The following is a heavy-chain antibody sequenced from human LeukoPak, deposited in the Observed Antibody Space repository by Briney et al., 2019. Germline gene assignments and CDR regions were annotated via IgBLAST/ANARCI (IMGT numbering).Heavy chain of an antibody. J-gene: IGHJ4*02. D-gene: IGHD4/OR15-4a*01. CDR2: ISSSSSTI. V-gene: IGHV3-48*01. CDR1: GFTFSSYS. CDR3: ARGPSYGDRSDFLDY. Sequence: PGGSLRLSCAASGFTFSSYSMNWVRQAPGKGLEWVSYISSSSSTIYCADSVKGRFTISRDNAKNSLYLQMNSLRAEDTAVYYCARGPSYGDRSDFLDYWGQGTLVTVSS.